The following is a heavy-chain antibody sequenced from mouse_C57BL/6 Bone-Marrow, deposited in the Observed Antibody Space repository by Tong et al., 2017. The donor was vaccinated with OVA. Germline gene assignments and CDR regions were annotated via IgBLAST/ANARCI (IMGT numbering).Heavy chain of an antibody. D-gene: IGHD2-2*01. Sequence: EVQLQESGGGLVQPGESLKLSCESNEYEFPSHDMSWVRQTPEQRLELVGAINSDGGSTYYPDNMERRFSISRDNTKKTRYLQMSSLRSEDTALYCCARWATMVTTPAYWGQGTLVTVSA. CDR2: INSDGGST. CDR1: EYEFPSHD. CDR3: ARWATMVTTPAY. J-gene: IGHJ3*01. V-gene: IGHV5-2*01.